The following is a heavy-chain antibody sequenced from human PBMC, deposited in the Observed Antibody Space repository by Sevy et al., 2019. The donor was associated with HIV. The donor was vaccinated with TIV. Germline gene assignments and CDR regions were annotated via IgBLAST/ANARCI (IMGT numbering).Heavy chain of an antibody. CDR2: IKEDGSER. V-gene: IGHV3-7*01. CDR1: GFTFNMYW. J-gene: IGHJ6*02. D-gene: IGHD2-15*01. Sequence: GGSLRLSCAASGFTFNMYWMTWVRQAPGKGLEWVANIKEDGSERNYLDSVEGRFSISRDNAEESLYLQINSLRPEDTAVYYCARHCSGGSCYSLLPHYYYGMDVWGQGTTVTVSS. CDR3: ARHCSGGSCYSLLPHYYYGMDV.